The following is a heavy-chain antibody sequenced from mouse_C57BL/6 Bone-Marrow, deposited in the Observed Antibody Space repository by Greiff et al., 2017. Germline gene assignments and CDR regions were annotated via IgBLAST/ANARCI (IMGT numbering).Heavy chain of an antibody. Sequence: QVQLQQSGAELVRPGPSVKMSCKASGYTFTNYWIGWAKQRPGHGLEWIGDIYPGGGYTNYNEKFKGKATLTADKSSSTAYMQFSSLTSEDSAIYYCARLDGYSYFDYWGQGTTLTVSS. V-gene: IGHV1-63*01. D-gene: IGHD2-3*01. CDR1: GYTFTNYW. CDR2: IYPGGGYT. CDR3: ARLDGYSYFDY. J-gene: IGHJ2*01.